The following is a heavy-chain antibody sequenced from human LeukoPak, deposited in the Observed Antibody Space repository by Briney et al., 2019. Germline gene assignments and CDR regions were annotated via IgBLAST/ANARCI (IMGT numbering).Heavy chain of an antibody. V-gene: IGHV3-23*01. D-gene: IGHD3-10*01. Sequence: PGGSLRLSCAASGFTFSSYAMSWVRQTPGKGLEWVSGISGSGGNTYYADSVKGRFTISRDNSKNTLYLQMNSLRAEDTAVYYCAKNGRGVITNWGQGTLVTVSS. CDR1: GFTFSSYA. CDR2: ISGSGGNT. CDR3: AKNGRGVITN. J-gene: IGHJ4*02.